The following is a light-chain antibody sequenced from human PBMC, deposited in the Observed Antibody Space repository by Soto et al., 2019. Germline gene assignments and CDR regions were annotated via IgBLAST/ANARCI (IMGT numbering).Light chain of an antibody. Sequence: DIQMTQSPSSLSAAVGERVTITCRASQSISNNLNWYQQKPGKAPRLLIYGASSLQSGVPSRFSGSGSGTDFTLVISSLQPEDFTTYYCQQSYRSPLTFGGGTTVEIK. CDR1: QSISNN. CDR2: GAS. V-gene: IGKV1-39*01. CDR3: QQSYRSPLT. J-gene: IGKJ4*01.